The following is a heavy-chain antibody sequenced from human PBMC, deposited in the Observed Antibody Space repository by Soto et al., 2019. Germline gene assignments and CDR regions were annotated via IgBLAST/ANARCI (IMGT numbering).Heavy chain of an antibody. CDR3: ARHVPPPRGSGRPDYYYYYMDV. CDR2: IYYSGST. CDR1: GGSISSGGYY. V-gene: IGHV4-39*01. D-gene: IGHD6-19*01. J-gene: IGHJ6*03. Sequence: SETLSLTCTVSGGSISSGGYYWSWIRQHPGKGLEWIGSIYYSGSTYYNPSLKSRVTISVDTSKNQFSLKLSSVTAADTAVYYCARHVPPPRGSGRPDYYYYYMDVWGKGTTVTVSS.